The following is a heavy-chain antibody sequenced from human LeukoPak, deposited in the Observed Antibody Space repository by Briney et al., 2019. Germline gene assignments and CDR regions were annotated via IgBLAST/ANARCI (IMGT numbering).Heavy chain of an antibody. Sequence: PSETLSLTCTVSGGSVSGYYWSWLRQSPGKGLEWIGYICHSGFTDYNPSLRSRLSISVDTSRNQFSLKLTSATAADTAMYYCARDQRCSRYDGGCDQWYFDLWGRGTLVTVSS. CDR3: ARDQRCSRYDGGCDQWYFDL. CDR1: GGSVSGYY. V-gene: IGHV4-59*02. J-gene: IGHJ2*01. D-gene: IGHD5-12*01. CDR2: ICHSGFT.